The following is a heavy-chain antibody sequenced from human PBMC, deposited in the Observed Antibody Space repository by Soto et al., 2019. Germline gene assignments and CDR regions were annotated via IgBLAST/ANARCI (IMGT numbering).Heavy chain of an antibody. CDR3: ARRGSGSYYDY. CDR1: GFTFSSYA. J-gene: IGHJ4*02. V-gene: IGHV3-23*01. Sequence: EVQLLESGGGLVQPGGSLRLSCAASGFTFSSYAMRWVRQAPVKGLEWVSAISGSGDSTYYADSVKGRFTISRDNSKNTRYLQMNSLRAEETAVYYCARRGSGSYYDYGGQGTLVTVSS. CDR2: ISGSGDST. D-gene: IGHD1-26*01.